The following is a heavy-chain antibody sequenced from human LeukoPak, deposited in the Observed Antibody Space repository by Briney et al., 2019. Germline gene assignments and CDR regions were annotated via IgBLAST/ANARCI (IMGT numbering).Heavy chain of an antibody. CDR1: GGSISSYY. J-gene: IGHJ6*02. Sequence: SETLSLTCTVSGGSISSYYWSWIRQPPGKGLEWIGYIYYSGSTNYNPSLKSRVTISVDTSKNQFPLKLSSVTAADTAVYYCARGGDPLVYYYGMDVWGQGTTVTVSS. CDR3: ARGGDPLVYYYGMDV. CDR2: IYYSGST. V-gene: IGHV4-59*01. D-gene: IGHD3-9*01.